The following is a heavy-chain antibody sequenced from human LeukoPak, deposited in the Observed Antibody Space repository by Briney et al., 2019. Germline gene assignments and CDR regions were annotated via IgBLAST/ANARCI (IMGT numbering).Heavy chain of an antibody. CDR3: ARARVGATPWFDP. CDR2: ISAYNGNT. V-gene: IGHV1-18*01. CDR1: GYTFTIYG. D-gene: IGHD1-26*01. Sequence: ASVRVSCKASGYTFTIYGISWVRQAPGQGLEWMGWISAYNGNTNYAQKLQGRVTMTTDTSTSTAYMELRSLRSDDTAVYYCARARVGATPWFDPWGQGTLVTVSS. J-gene: IGHJ5*02.